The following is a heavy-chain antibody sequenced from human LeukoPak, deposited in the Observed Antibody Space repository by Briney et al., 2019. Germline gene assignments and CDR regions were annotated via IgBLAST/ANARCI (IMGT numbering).Heavy chain of an antibody. Sequence: ASVKVSCKASGYTFTSYGISWVRQAPGQGLEWRGWISAYNGNTNYAQKLQGRVTTTTDTSTSTAYMELRSLRSDDTAVYYCARDLGDCSSTSCYTGWNYWGQGTLVTVS. D-gene: IGHD2-2*02. CDR3: ARDLGDCSSTSCYTGWNY. J-gene: IGHJ4*02. CDR1: GYTFTSYG. V-gene: IGHV1-18*01. CDR2: ISAYNGNT.